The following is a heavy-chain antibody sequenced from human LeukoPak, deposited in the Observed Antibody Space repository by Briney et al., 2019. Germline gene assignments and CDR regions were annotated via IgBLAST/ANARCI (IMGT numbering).Heavy chain of an antibody. V-gene: IGHV3-23*01. D-gene: IGHD2-15*01. CDR1: GFTFSSYW. CDR3: AKGGGSSCYSPSDY. Sequence: GGSLRLSCAASGFTFSSYWMSWVRQAPGKGLEWVSAISGSGTDTFYANSVKGRFTISRDNPKNTLYLQMNSLRAEDTAVYYCAKGGGSSCYSPSDYWGQGTLVTVSS. CDR2: ISGSGTDT. J-gene: IGHJ4*02.